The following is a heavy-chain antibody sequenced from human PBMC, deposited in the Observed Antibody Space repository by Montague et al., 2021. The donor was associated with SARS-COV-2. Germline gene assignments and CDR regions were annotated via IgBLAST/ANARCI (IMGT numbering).Heavy chain of an antibody. V-gene: IGHV3-48*03. D-gene: IGHD3-9*01. CDR2: ISSSGSII. Sequence: SLRLSCAASGFTFSSYEMNWVRQAPGKGLEWVSYISSSGSIIYYADSVKGQFTISRDNAKNSLYLQMNSLRAEDTAVYYCARGNFDWLLLPDGYFDHWGQGTLVTVSS. CDR3: ARGNFDWLLLPDGYFDH. CDR1: GFTFSSYE. J-gene: IGHJ4*02.